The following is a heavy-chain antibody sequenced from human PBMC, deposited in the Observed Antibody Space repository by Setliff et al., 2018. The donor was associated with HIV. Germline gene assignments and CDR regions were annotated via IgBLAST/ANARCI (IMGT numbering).Heavy chain of an antibody. CDR2: INPSGST. CDR3: ARQNSGYAPGPFDY. Sequence: SETLSLTCAVYGGPFSGFYYSWIRQAPGKGLEWIGEINPSGSTNYNPSLKSRVTISVDTSKNQFSLKLSSVTAADTAVYYCARQNSGYAPGPFDYWGQGILVTVSS. J-gene: IGHJ4*02. D-gene: IGHD5-12*01. V-gene: IGHV4-34*01. CDR1: GGPFSGFY.